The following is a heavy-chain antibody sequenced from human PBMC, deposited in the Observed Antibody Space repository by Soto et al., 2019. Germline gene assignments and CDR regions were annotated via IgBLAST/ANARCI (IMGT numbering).Heavy chain of an antibody. Sequence: GSLRLSCAASGFTFSINDMHWVRQAPGRGLEWVAVISNDGNNKYYADSVRGRFTLSRDNSKNMVYLQMDSLRVEDTAVYFCAKDHQTYNWDYLFDSWGPGTLVTVSS. J-gene: IGHJ4*02. V-gene: IGHV3-30*18. D-gene: IGHD1-7*01. CDR3: AKDHQTYNWDYLFDS. CDR2: ISNDGNNK. CDR1: GFTFSIND.